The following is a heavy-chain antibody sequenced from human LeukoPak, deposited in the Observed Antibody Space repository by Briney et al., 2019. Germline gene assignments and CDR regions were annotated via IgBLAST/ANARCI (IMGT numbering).Heavy chain of an antibody. V-gene: IGHV4-39*01. CDR3: ARGGRDIVVVPAATNRRLTPNWFDP. CDR1: GGSISSSSYY. J-gene: IGHJ5*02. D-gene: IGHD2-2*01. CDR2: IYYSGST. Sequence: ASETLSLTCTVSGGSISSSSYYWGWIRQPPGKGLEWIGSIYYSGSTYYNPSLKSRVTISVDASKNQFSLKLSSVTAADTAVYYCARGGRDIVVVPAATNRRLTPNWFDPWGQGTLVTVSS.